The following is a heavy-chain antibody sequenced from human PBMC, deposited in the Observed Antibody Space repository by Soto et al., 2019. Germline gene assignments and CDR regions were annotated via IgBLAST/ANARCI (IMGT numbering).Heavy chain of an antibody. CDR2: INHSGST. CDR3: ARLLIAAAGHFDY. V-gene: IGHV4-34*01. CDR1: GGSFSGYY. J-gene: IGHJ4*02. D-gene: IGHD6-13*01. Sequence: QVQLQQWGAGLLKPSETLSLTCAVYGGSFSGYYWSWIRQPPGKGLEWIGEINHSGSTNYNPSLTRRVTISVDTSKNQFSLKLSSVTAADTAVYYCARLLIAAAGHFDYWGQGTLVTVSS.